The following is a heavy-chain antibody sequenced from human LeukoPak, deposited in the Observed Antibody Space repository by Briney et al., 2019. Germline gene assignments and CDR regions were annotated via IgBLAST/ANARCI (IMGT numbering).Heavy chain of an antibody. CDR2: LSYDGSNN. D-gene: IGHD3-10*01. Sequence: GGSLRLSCAASGFTFSSYGMHWVRQAPGKGLEWVAVLSYDGSNNYYADSVKGRFTISRDNSKNTLYLQMNSLRAEDTAVYYCAKEYYGSGSYYNNFDYWGQGTQVTVSS. J-gene: IGHJ4*02. V-gene: IGHV3-30*18. CDR3: AKEYYGSGSYYNNFDY. CDR1: GFTFSSYG.